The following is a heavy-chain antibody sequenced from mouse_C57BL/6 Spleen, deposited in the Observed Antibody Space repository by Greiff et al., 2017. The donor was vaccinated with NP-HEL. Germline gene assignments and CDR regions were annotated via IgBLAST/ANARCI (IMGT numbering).Heavy chain of an antibody. CDR3: ARSGLAYYYAMDY. V-gene: IGHV2-2*01. CDR1: GFSLTSYG. CDR2: IWSGGST. J-gene: IGHJ4*01. Sequence: VQVVESGPGLVQPSQSLSITCTVSGFSLTSYGVHWVRQSPGKGLEWLGVIWSGGSTDYNAAFISRLSISKDNSKSQVFFKMNSLQADDTAIYYCARSGLAYYYAMDYWGQGTSVTVSS.